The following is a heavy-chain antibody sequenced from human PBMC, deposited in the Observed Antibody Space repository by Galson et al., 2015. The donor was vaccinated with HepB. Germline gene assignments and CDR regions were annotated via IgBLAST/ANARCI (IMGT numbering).Heavy chain of an antibody. V-gene: IGHV1-58*02. CDR1: GFTFTSSA. Sequence: SVKVSCKASGFTFTSSAMQWVRQARGQRLEWIGWIVVGSGNTNYAQKFQERVTITRDMSTSTAYMELSSLRSEDTAVYYCAADPNFASSSWYRRGWGQGTLVTVSS. CDR3: AADPNFASSSWYRRG. D-gene: IGHD6-13*01. CDR2: IVVGSGNT. J-gene: IGHJ4*02.